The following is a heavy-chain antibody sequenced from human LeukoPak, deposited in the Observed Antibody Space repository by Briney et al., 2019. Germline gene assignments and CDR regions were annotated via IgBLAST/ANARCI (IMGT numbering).Heavy chain of an antibody. D-gene: IGHD3-22*01. CDR2: IYYSGST. V-gene: IGHV4-39*07. J-gene: IGHJ4*02. Sequence: SETLSLTCTVSGGSISSSSYYWGWIRQPPGKGLEWIGSIYYSGSTYYNPSLKSRVTISVDTSKNQFSLKLSSVTAADTAVYYCARDSLYYDSSGTGTDYWGQGTLVTVSS. CDR3: ARDSLYYDSSGTGTDY. CDR1: GGSISSSSYY.